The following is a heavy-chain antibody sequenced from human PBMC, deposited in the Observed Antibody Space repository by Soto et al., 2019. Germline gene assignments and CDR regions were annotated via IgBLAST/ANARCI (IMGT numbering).Heavy chain of an antibody. CDR2: IKQDGSEK. D-gene: IGHD3-10*01. CDR3: ASTLTYYYGSGSRGYYFDY. Sequence: LRLSCAASGFSFSYCSMTWVRQAPGKGLEWVANIKQDGSEKYYVDSVKGRFTISRDNAKNSLYLQMNSLRAEDTAVYYCASTLTYYYGSGSRGYYFDYWGQGTLVTVSS. V-gene: IGHV3-7*01. J-gene: IGHJ4*02. CDR1: GFSFSYCS.